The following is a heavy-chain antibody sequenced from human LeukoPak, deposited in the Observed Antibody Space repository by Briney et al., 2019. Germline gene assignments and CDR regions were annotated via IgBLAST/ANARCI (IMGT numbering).Heavy chain of an antibody. V-gene: IGHV3-7*01. CDR3: ARRGSYFDY. CDR2: IKQDGSEK. D-gene: IGHD1-26*01. J-gene: IGHJ4*02. Sequence: GSLRLSCAASGFTFSSYAMSWVRQAPGKGLEWVANIKQDGSEKYYVDSVKGRFTISRDNAKNSLYLQMNSLRAEDTAVYYCARRGSYFDYWGQGTLVTVSS. CDR1: GFTFSSYA.